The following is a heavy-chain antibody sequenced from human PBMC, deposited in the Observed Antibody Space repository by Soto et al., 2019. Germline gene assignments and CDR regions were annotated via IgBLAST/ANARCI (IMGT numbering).Heavy chain of an antibody. Sequence: QVQLQESGPGLVKPSETLSLTCTVSGGSVSSGSYYWSWIRQPPGKGLEWIGYIYYSGSTNYNPSLKSRVNISVDTSKNQFSLKLSSVTAADTAVYYCARGLSIAVAGSNWFDPWGQGTLVTVSS. J-gene: IGHJ5*02. V-gene: IGHV4-61*01. CDR3: ARGLSIAVAGSNWFDP. CDR1: GGSVSSGSYY. D-gene: IGHD6-19*01. CDR2: IYYSGST.